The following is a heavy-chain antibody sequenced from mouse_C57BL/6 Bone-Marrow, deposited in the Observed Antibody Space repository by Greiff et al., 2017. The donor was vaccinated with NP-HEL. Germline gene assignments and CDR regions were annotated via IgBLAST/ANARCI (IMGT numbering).Heavy chain of an antibody. CDR3: VGDYYYGSSPFGY. CDR2: IDPSDSET. Sequence: QVQLQQPGAELVRPGSSVKLSCKASGYTFTSYWMHWVKQRPIQGLEWIGNIDPSDSETHYNQKFKDKATLTVDKSSSTAYMQLSSLTSEDSAVYYCVGDYYYGSSPFGYWGQGTTLTVSS. J-gene: IGHJ2*01. D-gene: IGHD1-1*01. CDR1: GYTFTSYW. V-gene: IGHV1-52*01.